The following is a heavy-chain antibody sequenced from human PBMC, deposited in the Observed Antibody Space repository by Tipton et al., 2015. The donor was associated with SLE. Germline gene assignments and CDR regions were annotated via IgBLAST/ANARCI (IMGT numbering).Heavy chain of an antibody. J-gene: IGHJ4*02. CDR1: GGSVSSSSYY. CDR3: ARHAIVVVVPAYYFDY. Sequence: TLSLTCTVSGGSVSSSSYYWGWIRQPPGKGLEWIGCIYYSGRTYYNPSLKSRVTISVDTSKNHFSLKLRSVTAADTAVYYCARHAIVVVVPAYYFDYWGQGTLVTVSS. D-gene: IGHD2-15*01. V-gene: IGHV4-39*01. CDR2: IYYSGRT.